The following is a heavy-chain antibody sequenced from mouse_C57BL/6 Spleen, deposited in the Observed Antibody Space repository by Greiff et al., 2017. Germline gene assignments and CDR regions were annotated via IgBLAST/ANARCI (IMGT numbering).Heavy chain of an antibody. V-gene: IGHV7-3*01. CDR3: ARYRGYYGFAY. J-gene: IGHJ3*01. D-gene: IGHD2-3*01. CDR1: GFTFTDYY. Sequence: EVQGVESGGGLVQPGGSLSLSCAASGFTFTDYYMSWVRQPPGQALEWLGFIRNKANGYTTEYSASVKGRFTISRDNSQRILYLLMNALRAEYSSTYYCARYRGYYGFAYGGQGTLVTVSA. CDR2: IRNKANGYTT.